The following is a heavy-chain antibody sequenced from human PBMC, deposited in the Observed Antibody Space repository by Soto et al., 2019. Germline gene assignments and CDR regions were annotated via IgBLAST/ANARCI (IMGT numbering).Heavy chain of an antibody. Sequence: EVQLLESGGGLVQPGGSLRLSCGASGFTFSSYAMSWVRQAPGKGLEWVSAISGSGGSTYYAYSVKGRFTISRDNSNNTLYLQMNSPRAEDTAVYYWAKSAAISEFDYWGQGSLVTVSS. D-gene: IGHD2-2*02. CDR2: ISGSGGST. J-gene: IGHJ4*02. V-gene: IGHV3-23*01. CDR3: AKSAAISEFDY. CDR1: GFTFSSYA.